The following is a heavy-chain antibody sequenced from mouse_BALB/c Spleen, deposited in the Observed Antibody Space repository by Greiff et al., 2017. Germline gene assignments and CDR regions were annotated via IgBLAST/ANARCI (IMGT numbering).Heavy chain of an antibody. CDR3: ARSTVVSHYFDY. Sequence: QVQLQQSGAELVRPGSSVKISCKASGYAFSSYWMNWVKQRPGQGLEWIGQIYPGDGDTNYNGKFKGKATLTADKSSSTAYMQLSSLTSEDSAVYFCARSTVVSHYFDYWGQGTTLTVSS. CDR1: GYAFSSYW. J-gene: IGHJ2*01. V-gene: IGHV1-80*01. D-gene: IGHD1-1*01. CDR2: IYPGDGDT.